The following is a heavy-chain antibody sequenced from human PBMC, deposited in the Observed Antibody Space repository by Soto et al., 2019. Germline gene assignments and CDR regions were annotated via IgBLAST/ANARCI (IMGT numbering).Heavy chain of an antibody. Sequence: GASVKVSCKASGYTFTSYDINWVRQATGQGLEWMGWMNPIFGTANYAQKFQGRVTITADKSTSTAYMELSSLRSEHTAVYYCARRYLGYYYGMDVWGQGTTVTVSS. V-gene: IGHV1-69*06. CDR3: ARRYLGYYYGMDV. CDR1: GYTFTSYD. J-gene: IGHJ6*02. D-gene: IGHD3-16*02. CDR2: MNPIFGTA.